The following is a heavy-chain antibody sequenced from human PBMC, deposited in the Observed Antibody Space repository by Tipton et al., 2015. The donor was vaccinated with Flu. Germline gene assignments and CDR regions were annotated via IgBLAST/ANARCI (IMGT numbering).Heavy chain of an antibody. CDR1: GGSFSGYY. CDR3: ARDDRVVVVPAAMGFLYGMDV. D-gene: IGHD2-2*01. V-gene: IGHV4-34*01. Sequence: GLVKPSETLSLTCAVYGGSFSGYYWSWIRQPPGKGLEWIGEINHSGSTNYNPSLKSRVTISVDTSKNQFSLKLSSVTAAGTAVYYCARDDRVVVVPAAMGFLYGMDVWGQGTTVTVSS. J-gene: IGHJ6*02. CDR2: INHSGST.